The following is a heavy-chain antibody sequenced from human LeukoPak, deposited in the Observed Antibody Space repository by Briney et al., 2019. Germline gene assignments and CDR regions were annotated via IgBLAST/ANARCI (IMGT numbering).Heavy chain of an antibody. CDR1: GGSISSYY. D-gene: IGHD6-6*01. CDR3: AASSSSSGYFDY. J-gene: IGHJ4*02. Sequence: PSETLSLTCTVSGGSISSYYWSWIRQPAGKGLQWIGRVYTSGSTNYNPSLKSRVAMSVDTSKNQFSLKLSSVTAADTAVYYCAASSSSSGYFDYWGQGTLVTVSS. CDR2: VYTSGST. V-gene: IGHV4-4*07.